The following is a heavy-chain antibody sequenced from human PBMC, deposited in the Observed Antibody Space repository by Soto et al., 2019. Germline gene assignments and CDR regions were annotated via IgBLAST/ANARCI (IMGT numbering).Heavy chain of an antibody. J-gene: IGHJ3*02. V-gene: IGHV4-31*03. CDR3: ARGEVYYYDSSGYYRANDAFDI. CDR1: GGSISSGGYY. Sequence: SETLSLTCTVSGGSISSGGYYWSWIRQHPGQGLEWVGYIYYSGSTYYNPSLKSRVTISVDTSKNQFSLKMSSVTAADTAVYYCARGEVYYYDSSGYYRANDAFDIWGQGTMVTVSS. CDR2: IYYSGST. D-gene: IGHD3-22*01.